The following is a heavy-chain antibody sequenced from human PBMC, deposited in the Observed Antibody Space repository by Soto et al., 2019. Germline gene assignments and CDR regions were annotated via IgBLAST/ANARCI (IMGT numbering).Heavy chain of an antibody. J-gene: IGHJ6*03. Sequence: GGSLRLSCAASGFTFSSYAMSWVRQAPGKGLEWVSAISGSGGSTYYADSVKGRFTISRDNSKNTLYLQMNSLRAEDTAVYYCAKSSGYCSSTSCYRRHYYYYYMDVWGKGTTVTVSS. D-gene: IGHD2-2*02. CDR3: AKSSGYCSSTSCYRRHYYYYYMDV. CDR1: GFTFSSYA. CDR2: ISGSGGST. V-gene: IGHV3-23*01.